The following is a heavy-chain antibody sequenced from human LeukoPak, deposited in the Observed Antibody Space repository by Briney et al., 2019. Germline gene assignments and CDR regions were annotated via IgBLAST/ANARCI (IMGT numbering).Heavy chain of an antibody. J-gene: IGHJ4*02. Sequence: ASVKVSCKASGYTFTSYGISWVRQAPGQGLEWMGWISAYNGNTNYAQKLQGRVTMTTDTSTSTAYMELRSLRSDDTAVYYCARVDTIFGVVDQIDYWGQGTLVTVSS. CDR3: ARVDTIFGVVDQIDY. CDR2: ISAYNGNT. CDR1: GYTFTSYG. V-gene: IGHV1-18*01. D-gene: IGHD3-3*01.